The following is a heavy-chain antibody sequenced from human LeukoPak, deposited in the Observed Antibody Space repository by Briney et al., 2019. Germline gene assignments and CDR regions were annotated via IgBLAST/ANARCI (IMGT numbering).Heavy chain of an antibody. CDR2: ISAYNGNT. CDR1: GYTFTSYG. D-gene: IGHD3-16*01. CDR3: AREGLGELTLDY. Sequence: ASVKASCKASGYTFTSYGIGWVRQAPGQGLEWMGWISAYNGNTNYAQKLQGRVTMTTDTSTNTAYMELRSLRSDDTAVYYCAREGLGELTLDYWGQGTLVTVSS. J-gene: IGHJ4*02. V-gene: IGHV1-18*01.